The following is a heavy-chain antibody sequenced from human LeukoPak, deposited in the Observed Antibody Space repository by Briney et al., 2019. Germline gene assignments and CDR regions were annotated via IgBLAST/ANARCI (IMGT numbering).Heavy chain of an antibody. D-gene: IGHD6-13*01. J-gene: IGHJ4*02. Sequence: GGSLRLSCSASGFSFSSYTMTWVRQAPGKGPEWVSIISGGGDTTFYTDSVKGRFTISRDNSKNTLYLQMNSLRAEDTAVYYCAKIPIAAAGTIDYWGQGTLVTVSS. CDR3: AKIPIAAAGTIDY. CDR1: GFSFSSYT. CDR2: ISGGGDTT. V-gene: IGHV3-23*01.